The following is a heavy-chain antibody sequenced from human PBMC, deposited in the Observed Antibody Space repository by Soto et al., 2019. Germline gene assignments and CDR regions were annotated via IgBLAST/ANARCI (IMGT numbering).Heavy chain of an antibody. Sequence: SVKFSCKVSGSRFSNYVISWVRQAPEHGLEWLGRIIPIFNSTKYAQNFQGRSTITADKSTSTASLELSSLRAEDTAVYYCAKDLRAPIAAAHWFDPWGQGTLVTVSS. CDR3: AKDLRAPIAAAHWFDP. CDR2: IIPIFNST. J-gene: IGHJ5*02. V-gene: IGHV1-69*06. CDR1: GSRFSNYV. D-gene: IGHD6-13*01.